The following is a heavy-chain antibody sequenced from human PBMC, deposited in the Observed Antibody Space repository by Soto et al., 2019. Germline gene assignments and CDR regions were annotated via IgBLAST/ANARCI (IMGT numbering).Heavy chain of an antibody. CDR3: ARGDIVVVTAIHGYYSYGMEV. Sequence: SVKVSCKASGWTFSSYAISWVRQAPGQGREWMGGIIPIFGTANYAQKFQGRVTITADESTSTAYMELSSLRSEDTAVYYCARGDIVVVTAIHGYYSYGMEVWGQGTTVTVSS. CDR2: IIPIFGTA. CDR1: GWTFSSYA. V-gene: IGHV1-69*13. J-gene: IGHJ6*02. D-gene: IGHD2-21*02.